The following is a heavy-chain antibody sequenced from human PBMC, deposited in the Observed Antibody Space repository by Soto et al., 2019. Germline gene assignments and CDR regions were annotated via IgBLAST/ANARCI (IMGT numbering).Heavy chain of an antibody. J-gene: IGHJ4*02. V-gene: IGHV3-33*01. D-gene: IGHD2-15*01. CDR3: ARDGYCSGGSCYSVPVFDY. CDR1: GFTFSSYG. Sequence: QVQLVESGGGVVQPGRSLRLSCAASGFTFSSYGMHWVRQAPGKGLEWVAVIWCDGSNKYYADSVKGRFTSSRDNSKNTLYLQMNSLRAEDTAVYYCARDGYCSGGSCYSVPVFDYWGQGTLVTVSS. CDR2: IWCDGSNK.